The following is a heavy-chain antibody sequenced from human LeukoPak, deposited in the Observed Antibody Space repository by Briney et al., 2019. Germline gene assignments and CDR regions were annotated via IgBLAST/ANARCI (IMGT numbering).Heavy chain of an antibody. CDR1: GYTFTSYD. V-gene: IGHV1-8*01. D-gene: IGHD5-18*01. J-gene: IGHJ4*02. CDR2: MNPNSGNT. Sequence: ASVKVSCKASGYTFTSYDINWVRQATGQGLEWMGWMNPNSGNTGYAQKFQGRVTMTRNTSISTAYMELSSLRSEDTAVYYCATGGYSYGYRNFDYWGQGTLVTVSS. CDR3: ATGGYSYGYRNFDY.